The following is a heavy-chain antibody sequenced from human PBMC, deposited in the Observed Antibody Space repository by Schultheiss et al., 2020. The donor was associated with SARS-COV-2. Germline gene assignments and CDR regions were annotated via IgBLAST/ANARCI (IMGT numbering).Heavy chain of an antibody. CDR3: ARQYSNYEAFDI. Sequence: GGSLRLSCAASGFTFSSYDMHWVRQATGKGLEWVSAIGTAGDTYYPGSVKGRFTISRENAKNTLYLQMNSLRAEDTAVYYCARQYSNYEAFDIWGQGTMVTVSS. J-gene: IGHJ3*02. CDR2: IGTAGDT. V-gene: IGHV3-13*01. D-gene: IGHD4-11*01. CDR1: GFTFSSYD.